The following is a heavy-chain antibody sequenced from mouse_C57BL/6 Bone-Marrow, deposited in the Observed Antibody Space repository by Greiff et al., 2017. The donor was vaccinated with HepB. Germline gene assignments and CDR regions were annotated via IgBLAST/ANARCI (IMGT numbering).Heavy chain of an antibody. CDR3: ARSKFITTVVALDY. CDR1: GYTFTSYW. Sequence: QVQLQQPGAELVKPGASVKLSCKASGYTFTSYWMQWVKQRPGQGLEWIGEIDPSDSYTNYNQKFKGKATLTVDTSSSTAYMQLSSLTSEDSAVYYCARSKFITTVVALDYWGQGTTLTVSS. V-gene: IGHV1-50*01. D-gene: IGHD1-1*01. CDR2: IDPSDSYT. J-gene: IGHJ2*01.